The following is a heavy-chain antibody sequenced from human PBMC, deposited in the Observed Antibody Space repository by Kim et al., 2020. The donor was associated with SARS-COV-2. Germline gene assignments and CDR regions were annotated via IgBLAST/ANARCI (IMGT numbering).Heavy chain of an antibody. V-gene: IGHV1-3*01. J-gene: IGHJ4*01. CDR3: GRNHRFFFTTPCFGGAFD. Sequence: ASVKVSCKASGYTFTNYAIHWMRQAPGQRLEWMGWNNPVSGNTKYSQMFKGRVPITRDTSATTAYMKLGNRSSKNTAVYSFGRNHRFFFTTPCFGGAFD. CDR1: GYTFTNYA. D-gene: IGHD3-22*01. CDR2: NNPVSGNT.